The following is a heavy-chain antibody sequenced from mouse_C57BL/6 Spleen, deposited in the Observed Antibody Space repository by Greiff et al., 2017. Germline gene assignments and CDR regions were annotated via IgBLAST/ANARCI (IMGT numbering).Heavy chain of an antibody. V-gene: IGHV5-12*01. Sequence: EVNVVESGGGLVQPGGSLKLSCAASGFTFSDYYMYWVRQTPEKRLEWVAYISNGGGSTYYPGTVKGRLTISRDNAKNTLYLQMSRLKSEDTAMYYCARRNYYGSEGAMDYWGQGTSVTVSS. J-gene: IGHJ4*01. CDR1: GFTFSDYY. D-gene: IGHD1-1*01. CDR3: ARRNYYGSEGAMDY. CDR2: ISNGGGST.